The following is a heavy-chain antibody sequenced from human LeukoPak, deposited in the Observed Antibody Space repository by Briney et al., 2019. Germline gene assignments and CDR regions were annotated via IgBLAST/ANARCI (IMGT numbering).Heavy chain of an antibody. Sequence: ASVKVSCKASGYTFTSYTMNWVRQAPGQGLEWMGWINTNTGNPTYAQGFTGRFVFSLDTSVSTAYLQISSLKAEDTAVYYCARDPRYSSGWYSPDQYYSDYWGQGTLVTVSS. D-gene: IGHD6-19*01. CDR2: INTNTGNP. CDR3: ARDPRYSSGWYSPDQYYSDY. V-gene: IGHV7-4-1*02. J-gene: IGHJ4*02. CDR1: GYTFTSYT.